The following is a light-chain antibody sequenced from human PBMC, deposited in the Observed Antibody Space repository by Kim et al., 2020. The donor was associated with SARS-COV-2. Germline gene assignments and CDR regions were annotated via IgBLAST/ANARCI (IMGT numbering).Light chain of an antibody. CDR1: SSDVGGYNY. CDR3: SSYTSSSTYVV. J-gene: IGLJ2*01. Sequence: QSALTQPASVSGSPGQSITISCTGTSSDVGGYNYVSWYQQHPGKAPKLMIYDVSKRPSGVSNRFAGSTSGNTASLTISGLQAEDEADYYCSSYTSSSTYVVFGGGTRVTV. V-gene: IGLV2-14*01. CDR2: DVS.